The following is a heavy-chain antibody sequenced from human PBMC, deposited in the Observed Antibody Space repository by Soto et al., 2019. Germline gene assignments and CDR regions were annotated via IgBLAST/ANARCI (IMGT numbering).Heavy chain of an antibody. CDR2: VNPSGGHT. Sequence: QVQLMQSGAEVKKPGASVKVSCKASGDTFTDYYIHWVRQAPGQGLEWMGTVNPSGGHTTYAQHFLGRVTMTRDTSTSTLDMELTSLRSEDTAVYYCARGGHVVVVTAALDYWGQGTLVTVSS. CDR1: GDTFTDYY. J-gene: IGHJ4*02. CDR3: ARGGHVVVVTAALDY. V-gene: IGHV1-46*01. D-gene: IGHD2-21*02.